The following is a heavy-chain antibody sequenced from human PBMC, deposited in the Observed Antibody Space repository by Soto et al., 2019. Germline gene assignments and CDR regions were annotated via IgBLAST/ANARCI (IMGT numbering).Heavy chain of an antibody. J-gene: IGHJ3*02. CDR3: ARYFDYGMAFDI. V-gene: IGHV1-3*01. D-gene: IGHD4-17*01. CDR1: GYTFTSYA. Sequence: ASVKVSCKASGYTFTSYAMHWVHQAPGQRLEWMGWINAGNGNTKYSQKFQGRVTITRDTSASTAYMELSSLRSEDTAVYYCARYFDYGMAFDIWGQGTMVTVSS. CDR2: INAGNGNT.